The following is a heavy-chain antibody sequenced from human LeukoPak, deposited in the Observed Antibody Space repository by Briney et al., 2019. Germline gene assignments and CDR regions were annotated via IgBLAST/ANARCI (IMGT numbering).Heavy chain of an antibody. CDR2: ISGSGGST. J-gene: IGHJ3*02. V-gene: IGHV3-23*01. D-gene: IGHD3-16*02. CDR1: GFTFSSYA. CDR3: ALGPYDYVWGSYRYPLDAFDI. Sequence: GGSLRLSCAASGFTFSSYAMSWVRQAPGKGLEWVSAISGSGGSTYYADSVKGRFTISRDNAKNSLYLQMNSLRAEDTAVYYCALGPYDYVWGSYRYPLDAFDIWGQGTMVTVSS.